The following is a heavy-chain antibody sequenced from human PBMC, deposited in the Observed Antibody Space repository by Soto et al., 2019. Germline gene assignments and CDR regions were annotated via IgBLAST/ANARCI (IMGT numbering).Heavy chain of an antibody. CDR3: ARSQSTMVRGVIINPPWGNWFDP. CDR2: IYYSGST. J-gene: IGHJ5*02. V-gene: IGHV4-59*01. CDR1: GGSISSYY. Sequence: SETLSLTCTVSGGSISSYYWSWIRQPPGKGLEWIGYIYYSGSTNYNPSLKSRVTISVDTSKNQFSLKLSSVTAADTAVYYCARSQSTMVRGVIINPPWGNWFDPWGQGTLVTVSS. D-gene: IGHD3-10*01.